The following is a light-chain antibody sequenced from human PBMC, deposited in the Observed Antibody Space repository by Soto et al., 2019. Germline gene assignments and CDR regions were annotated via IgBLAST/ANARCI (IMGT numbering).Light chain of an antibody. CDR2: DVS. V-gene: IGLV2-11*01. CDR3: CSYAGSSWV. CDR1: SSDVGGYNY. J-gene: IGLJ3*02. Sequence: QSALTQPRSVSGSPGQSVTISCTGTSSDVGGYNYVSWYQQHPGKAPKLMIYDVSKRPSGVPDRVSGSKSGKTASLIISGLQAEDEADYYCCSYAGSSWVFGGGTKLTVL.